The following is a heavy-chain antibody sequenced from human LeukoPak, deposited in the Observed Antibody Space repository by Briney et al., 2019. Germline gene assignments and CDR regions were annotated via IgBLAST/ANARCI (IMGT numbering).Heavy chain of an antibody. Sequence: ASVKVSCKASGGTFSSYAISWVRQAPGQGLEWMGRIIPILGIANYAQKFQGRVTITADKSTTTAYMELSSLRSEDTAVYYCAGTSSSSSGFYFDYWGQGTLVTVSS. V-gene: IGHV1-69*04. D-gene: IGHD6-19*01. J-gene: IGHJ4*02. CDR3: AGTSSSSSGFYFDY. CDR2: IIPILGIA. CDR1: GGTFSSYA.